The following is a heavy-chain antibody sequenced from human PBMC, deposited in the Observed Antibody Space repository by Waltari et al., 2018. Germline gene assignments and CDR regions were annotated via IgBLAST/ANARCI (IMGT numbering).Heavy chain of an antibody. D-gene: IGHD3-3*01. CDR3: ATPMYYDFWSGYYW. CDR1: GYTLTELS. Sequence: QVQLVQSGAEVEKPGASVKVSCKVSGYTLTELSMHWVRQAPGKGLEWMGGFETEDGETIYAQKCQGRVTMTEDTSTDTAYMELSSLRSEDTAVYYCATPMYYDFWSGYYWWGQGTLVTVSS. J-gene: IGHJ4*02. CDR2: FETEDGET. V-gene: IGHV1-24*01.